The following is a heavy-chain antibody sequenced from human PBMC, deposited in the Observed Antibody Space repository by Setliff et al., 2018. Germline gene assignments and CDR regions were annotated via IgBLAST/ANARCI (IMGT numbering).Heavy chain of an antibody. CDR3: ARAAEGPDWNFPLVN. D-gene: IGHD1-7*01. Sequence: ASVKVSCKTSGYTFTSYYINWVRQATGQGLEWMGWMNPNSGNTGYEQKFQGRVTMTRNTTISTDYMERSSLRSEDTAVYYCARAAEGPDWNFPLVNWGQGTLVTVSS. V-gene: IGHV1-8*01. CDR1: GYTFTSYY. CDR2: MNPNSGNT. J-gene: IGHJ4*02.